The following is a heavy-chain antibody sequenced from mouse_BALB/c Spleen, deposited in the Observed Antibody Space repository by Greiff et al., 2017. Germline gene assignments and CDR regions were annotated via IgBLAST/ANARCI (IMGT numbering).Heavy chain of an antibody. D-gene: IGHD1-1*01. CDR3: APYYYGSGAWFAY. CDR2: IDPANGNT. CDR1: GFNIKDTY. V-gene: IGHV14-3*02. Sequence: VQLQQSGAELVKPGASVKLSCTASGFNIKDTYMHWVKQRPEQGLEWIGRIDPANGNTKYDPKFQGKATITADTSSNTAYLQLSSLTSEDTAVYYGAPYYYGSGAWFAYWGQGTLVTVSA. J-gene: IGHJ3*01.